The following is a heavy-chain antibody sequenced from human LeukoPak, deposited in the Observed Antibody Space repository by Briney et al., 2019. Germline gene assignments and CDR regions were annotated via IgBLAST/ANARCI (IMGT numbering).Heavy chain of an antibody. CDR2: INPSGGST. J-gene: IGHJ6*02. Sequence: GASVKVSCKASGYTFTSYYMHWVRQAPGQGLEWMRIINPSGGSTSYAQKFQGRVTMTRDTSTSTVYTELSSLRSEDTAVYYCARDRYYYGSGITRNYYYYGMDVWGQGTTVTVS. V-gene: IGHV1-46*01. CDR1: GYTFTSYY. D-gene: IGHD3-10*01. CDR3: ARDRYYYGSGITRNYYYYGMDV.